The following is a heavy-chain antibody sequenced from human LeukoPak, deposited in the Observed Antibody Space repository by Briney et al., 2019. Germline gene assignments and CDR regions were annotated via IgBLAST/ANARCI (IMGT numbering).Heavy chain of an antibody. Sequence: SQTLSLTCAISGYSVSSNSAAWNSTRQSPSRGLEWLGRTYYRSKWSRDYAVSVKGRITINADTSKNQLSLHLNSVTPEDTAVYYCVREGGEYGGYDLDYWGQGTLVTVSS. D-gene: IGHD5-12*01. J-gene: IGHJ4*02. V-gene: IGHV6-1*01. CDR2: TYYRSKWSR. CDR1: GYSVSSNSAA. CDR3: VREGGEYGGYDLDY.